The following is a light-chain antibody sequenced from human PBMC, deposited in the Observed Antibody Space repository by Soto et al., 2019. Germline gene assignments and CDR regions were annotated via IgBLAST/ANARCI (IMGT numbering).Light chain of an antibody. Sequence: EIVMTHSPATLSVSPGERATLSSSASQSISSNLAWYQQKPGQAPRLLIYGASTRATGIPARFSGSGSGTEFTLTISSLQSEDFAVYYCQQYNDWPPTFGQGTKVDIK. CDR2: GAS. CDR3: QQYNDWPPT. V-gene: IGKV3-15*01. CDR1: QSISSN. J-gene: IGKJ1*01.